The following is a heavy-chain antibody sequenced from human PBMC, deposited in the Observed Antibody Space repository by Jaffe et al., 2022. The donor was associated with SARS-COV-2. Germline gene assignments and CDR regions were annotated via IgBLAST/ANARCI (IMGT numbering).Heavy chain of an antibody. V-gene: IGHV4-39*01. D-gene: IGHD3-10*01. J-gene: IGHJ4*02. CDR3: ARRSYYGLGEEDY. CDR2: IYYSGST. Sequence: QLQLQESGPGLVKPSETLSLTCTVSGGSISSSSYYWGWIRQPPGKGLEWIGSIYYSGSTYYNPSLKSRVTISVDTSKNQFSLKLSSVTAADTAVYYCARRSYYGLGEEDYWGQGTLVTVSS. CDR1: GGSISSSSYY.